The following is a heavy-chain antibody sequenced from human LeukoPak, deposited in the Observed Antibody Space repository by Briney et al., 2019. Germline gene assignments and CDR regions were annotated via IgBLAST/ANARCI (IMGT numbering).Heavy chain of an antibody. CDR3: AKDGLLKPPEYYYYYYMDV. D-gene: IGHD1-26*01. J-gene: IGHJ6*03. CDR2: ISGSGGST. Sequence: PGGSLRLSCAASGFTFSSYEMNWVRQAPGKGLEWVSAISGSGGSTYYADSVKGRFTISRDNSKNTLYLQMNSLRAEDTAVYYCAKDGLLKPPEYYYYYYMDVWGKGTTVTVSS. V-gene: IGHV3-23*01. CDR1: GFTFSSYE.